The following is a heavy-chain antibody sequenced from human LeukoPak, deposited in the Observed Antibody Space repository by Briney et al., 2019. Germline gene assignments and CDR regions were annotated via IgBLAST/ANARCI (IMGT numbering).Heavy chain of an antibody. CDR3: AKESSSGGLDY. D-gene: IGHD6-19*01. J-gene: IGHJ4*02. V-gene: IGHV3-49*04. CDR1: GFAFGDYA. CDR2: IRSKAFGATT. Sequence: PGRSLRLSCKPSGFAFGDYAMSWVRQAPGKGLEWVGFIRSKAFGATTDYAASVKGRFTVSRDDSKSIAYLQMNSLKTDDTAVYYCAKESSSGGLDYWGQGTLVTVSS.